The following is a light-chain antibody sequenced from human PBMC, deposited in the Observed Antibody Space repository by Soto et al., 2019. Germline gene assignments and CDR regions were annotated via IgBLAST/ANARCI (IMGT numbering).Light chain of an antibody. V-gene: IGKV3-20*01. J-gene: IGKJ1*01. CDR3: QQHGSSPWT. Sequence: EIVLTQSPGTLSLSPGERATLSCRASQRVSSNYLAWYQQKPGQAPRLLIYDASSRATGIPDRFSGSGSGTGVTLTIRRLDPEDLAVYYCQQHGSSPWTFGDGTKVELK. CDR2: DAS. CDR1: QRVSSNY.